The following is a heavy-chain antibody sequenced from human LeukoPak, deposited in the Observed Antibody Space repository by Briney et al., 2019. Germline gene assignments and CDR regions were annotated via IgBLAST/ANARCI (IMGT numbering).Heavy chain of an antibody. Sequence: SETLSLTCAVYGGSFSGYYWSWIRQPPGKGLEWIGEINHSGSTNYNPSLKSRVTISVDRSKNQFSLKLSSVTAADTAVYYCARKSRTSMVDYWGQGTLVTVSS. CDR1: GGSFSGYY. J-gene: IGHJ4*02. CDR2: INHSGST. D-gene: IGHD2-21*01. CDR3: ARKSRTSMVDY. V-gene: IGHV4-34*01.